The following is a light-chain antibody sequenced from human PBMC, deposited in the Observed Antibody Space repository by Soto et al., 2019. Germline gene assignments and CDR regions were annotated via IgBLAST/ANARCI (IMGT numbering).Light chain of an antibody. CDR3: QQYNSYPWT. CDR1: QSISSW. J-gene: IGKJ1*01. CDR2: DAS. Sequence: DIQLTQSPSTLSASVGARVTITCRASQSISSWLAWYKQKPGKAPKLLIYDASSLESGVPSRFSGSGSGTEFTLTISSLQPDDFATYYCQQYNSYPWTFGQGTKVEI. V-gene: IGKV1-5*01.